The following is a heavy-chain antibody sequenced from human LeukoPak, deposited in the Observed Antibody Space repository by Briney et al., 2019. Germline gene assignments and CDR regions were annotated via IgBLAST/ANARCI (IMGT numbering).Heavy chain of an antibody. J-gene: IGHJ4*02. CDR1: GFTFSSYW. CDR3: AKDLVTGSLDY. V-gene: IGHV3-74*01. CDR2: INSDGSST. Sequence: GGSLRLSCAASGFTFSSYWMHWVRQAPGKGLVWVSRINSDGSSTSYADSVKGRFTISRDNSKNTLYLQMNSLRAEDTAVYYCAKDLVTGSLDYWGQGTLVTVSS. D-gene: IGHD3-10*01.